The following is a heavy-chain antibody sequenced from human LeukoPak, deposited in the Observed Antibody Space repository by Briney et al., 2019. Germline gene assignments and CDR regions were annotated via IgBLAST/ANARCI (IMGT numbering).Heavy chain of an antibody. V-gene: IGHV4-34*01. J-gene: IGHJ5*02. CDR3: ARGHGSRGWFDP. Sequence: PSETLSLTCAVYGGSFSGYYWSWIRQPPGKGLEWIGEINHSGSTNYNPSLKSRVTISVDTSKNQFSLKLSSVTAADTAVYYCARGHGSRGWFDPWGQGTLVTVSS. D-gene: IGHD2-2*01. CDR1: GGSFSGYY. CDR2: INHSGST.